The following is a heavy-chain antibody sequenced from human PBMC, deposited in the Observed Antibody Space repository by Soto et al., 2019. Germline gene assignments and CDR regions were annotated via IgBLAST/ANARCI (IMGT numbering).Heavy chain of an antibody. J-gene: IGHJ4*02. CDR3: ARGGGNGDPPFGY. Sequence: QVQLVESGGGVVQPGRSLRLSCTASGFTFSSYAVHWVRQAPGKGLEWVAAVPYAGTNKLYADSVKGRFTISRDNSMNTLYLQMNSLRAEDTAVYYCARGGGNGDPPFGYWGQGTLVTVSS. V-gene: IGHV3-30-3*01. D-gene: IGHD4-17*01. CDR1: GFTFSSYA. CDR2: VPYAGTNK.